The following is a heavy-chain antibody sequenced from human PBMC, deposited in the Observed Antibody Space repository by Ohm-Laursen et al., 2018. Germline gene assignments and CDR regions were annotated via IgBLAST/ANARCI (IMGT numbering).Heavy chain of an antibody. CDR2: ISHASSHI. V-gene: IGHV3-48*01. J-gene: IGHJ6*02. D-gene: IGHD6-13*01. CDR3: AKDARRSSSPHYGMDV. Sequence: GSLRLSCAASGFPFSGYSMNWVRQAPGKGLEWISYISHASSHIYYADSVKGRFTISRDNARNSVYLEMSSLRAEDTAVYYCAKDARRSSSPHYGMDVWGQGTTVPVSS. CDR1: GFPFSGYS.